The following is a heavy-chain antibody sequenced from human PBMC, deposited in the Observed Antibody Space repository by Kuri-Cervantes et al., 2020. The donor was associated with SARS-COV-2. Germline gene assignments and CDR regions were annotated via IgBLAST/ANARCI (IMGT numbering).Heavy chain of an antibody. D-gene: IGHD3-10*01. CDR1: GGTFRNYA. CDR2: IITVPGIT. J-gene: IGHJ4*02. CDR3: ARSITMVRGVIIPRGPSDY. Sequence: SVKVSCKASGGTFRNYAISWVRQAPGQGPEWMGGIITVPGITDYAQRFQGRVMITADKSTSTAYLELSSLRSDDTAVYYCARSITMVRGVIIPRGPSDYWGQGTLVTVSS. V-gene: IGHV1-69*10.